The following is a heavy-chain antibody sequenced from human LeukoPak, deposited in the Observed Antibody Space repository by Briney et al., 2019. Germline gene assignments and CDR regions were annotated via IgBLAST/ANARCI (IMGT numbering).Heavy chain of an antibody. CDR2: INHGGST. J-gene: IGHJ5*02. V-gene: IGHV4-34*01. D-gene: IGHD3-10*01. CDR1: GGSFSGYY. Sequence: SETLSLTCAVYGGSFSGYYWSWIRQPPGKGLEWIGEINHGGSTNYNPSLKSRVTISVDKSKNQFSLKLSSVTAADTAVYYCARGAKMVRGVINLSWFDPWGQGTLVTVSS. CDR3: ARGAKMVRGVINLSWFDP.